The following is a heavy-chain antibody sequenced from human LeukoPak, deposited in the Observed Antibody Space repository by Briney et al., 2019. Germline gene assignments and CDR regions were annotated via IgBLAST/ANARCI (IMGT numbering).Heavy chain of an antibody. D-gene: IGHD4-17*01. V-gene: IGHV1-46*01. J-gene: IGHJ4*02. Sequence: ASVKVSCRASGYTFTNYYMHWVRQAPGQGLEWMGIINPNGGGTSYAQKFQGRVTMTRDMSTSTVYMELSSLRYEDTAVYYCARLEPSLRGPTLDYWGQGTPVTVSS. CDR1: GYTFTNYY. CDR3: ARLEPSLRGPTLDY. CDR2: INPNGGGT.